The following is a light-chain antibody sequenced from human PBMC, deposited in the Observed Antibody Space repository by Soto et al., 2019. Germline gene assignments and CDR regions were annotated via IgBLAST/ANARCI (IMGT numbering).Light chain of an antibody. CDR2: LNSDGSH. Sequence: QSVLTQSPSASASLEASVKLTCTLSSGHSSYAIAWHQQQPEKGPRYLMKLNSDGSHSKGDGIPDRFSGSSSGAERYLTISSLQSEDEADYYWQTWGSGPVVFGGGTKLTVL. CDR3: QTWGSGPVV. CDR1: SGHSSYA. J-gene: IGLJ2*01. V-gene: IGLV4-69*01.